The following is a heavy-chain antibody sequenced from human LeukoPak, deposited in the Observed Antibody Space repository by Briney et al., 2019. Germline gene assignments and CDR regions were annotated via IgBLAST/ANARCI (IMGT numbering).Heavy chain of an antibody. CDR3: VRYYTRQSWYFDL. Sequence: GGSLRLSCAASGFTFSRYSMNWVRQAPGKGLEWVSSITSSSSYIYYADSLKGRFTVSRDNAKNSLYLQMNSLRAEDTAVYYCVRYYTRQSWYFDLWGRGTLVTVSS. J-gene: IGHJ2*01. CDR1: GFTFSRYS. V-gene: IGHV3-21*01. D-gene: IGHD3-10*01. CDR2: ITSSSSYI.